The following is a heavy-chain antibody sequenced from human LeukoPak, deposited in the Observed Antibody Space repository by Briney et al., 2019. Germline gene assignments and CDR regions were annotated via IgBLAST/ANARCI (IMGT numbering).Heavy chain of an antibody. D-gene: IGHD5-24*01. CDR1: GGSISSYY. V-gene: IGHV4-59*01. CDR3: ARGGSRDGYNRPLDH. J-gene: IGHJ4*02. Sequence: NPSETLSLTCTVSGGSISSYYWSWIRQPPGKGLEWIEYTYYSGSANYNPSLKSRVTMSVDTSKNQLSLRLSSVAAADTAVYYCARGGSRDGYNRPLDHWGQGTLVTVSS. CDR2: TYYSGSA.